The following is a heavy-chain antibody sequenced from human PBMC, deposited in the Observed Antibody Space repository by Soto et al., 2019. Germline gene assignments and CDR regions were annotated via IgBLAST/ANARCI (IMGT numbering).Heavy chain of an antibody. CDR3: ASYTVVETKFDY. D-gene: IGHD4-17*01. CDR2: IYYSGST. Sequence: SETLSLTCTVSGGSISSSSYYWGWIRQPPGKGLEWIGSIYYSGSTYYNPSLKSRVTISVDTSKNQFSLKLSSVTAADTAVYYCASYTVVETKFDYWGQGTLVTVSS. V-gene: IGHV4-39*01. CDR1: GGSISSSSYY. J-gene: IGHJ4*02.